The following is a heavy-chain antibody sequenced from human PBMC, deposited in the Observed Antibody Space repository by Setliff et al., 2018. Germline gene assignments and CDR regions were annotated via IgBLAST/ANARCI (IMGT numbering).Heavy chain of an antibody. CDR1: GGSFSSYA. Sequence: ASVKVSCKASGGSFSSYAIIWVRQAPGQGLELMGGIIPAFTTANYAPNCHDRLRITADESTSTAYMELSSLRSDDTAIYFCARHSGRYYVPGTFDSWGQGTLVTVS. CDR2: IIPAFTTA. CDR3: ARHSGRYYVPGTFDS. V-gene: IGHV1-69*13. D-gene: IGHD1-26*01. J-gene: IGHJ4*02.